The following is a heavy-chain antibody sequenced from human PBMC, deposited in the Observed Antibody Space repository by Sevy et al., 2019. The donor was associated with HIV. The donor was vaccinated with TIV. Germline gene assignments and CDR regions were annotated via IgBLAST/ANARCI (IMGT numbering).Heavy chain of an antibody. CDR2: INPNSGDT. Sequence: ASVKVSCKASGYTFTGYYMHWVRQAPGQGLEWMGWINPNSGDTNYAQKFQGRVTMTRDTSISTAYMELSRLRSDDTAVYYCAQERVYCSGGSCKPGGWFDPWGQGTLVTVSS. D-gene: IGHD2-15*01. J-gene: IGHJ5*02. V-gene: IGHV1-2*02. CDR1: GYTFTGYY. CDR3: AQERVYCSGGSCKPGGWFDP.